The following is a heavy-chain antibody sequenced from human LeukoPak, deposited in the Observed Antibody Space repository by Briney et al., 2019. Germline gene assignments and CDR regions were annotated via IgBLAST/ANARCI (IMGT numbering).Heavy chain of an antibody. Sequence: GGSLRLSCAASGFTVSSNYMSWVRQAPGKGLEWVSVIYSDGTTYYADSEKGRFTISRDNSKNTLSLQMNSLRAEDTAVYYCARDLRDSSGWYGPLYWGQGTLVTVSS. CDR3: ARDLRDSSGWYGPLY. V-gene: IGHV3-53*01. D-gene: IGHD6-19*01. J-gene: IGHJ4*02. CDR2: IYSDGTT. CDR1: GFTVSSNY.